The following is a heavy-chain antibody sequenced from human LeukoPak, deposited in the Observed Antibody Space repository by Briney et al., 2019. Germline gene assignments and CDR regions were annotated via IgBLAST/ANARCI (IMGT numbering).Heavy chain of an antibody. Sequence: SETLSLTCAVYGGSFSGYYWSWIRQPPGKGLEWIGEINHSGSTNYNPSLKSRVTVSVDRSKNQFSLKLSSVTAADTAVYYCARDSRDYYGMDVWGQGTTVTVSS. CDR3: ARDSRDYYGMDV. CDR2: INHSGST. CDR1: GGSFSGYY. J-gene: IGHJ6*02. V-gene: IGHV4-34*01.